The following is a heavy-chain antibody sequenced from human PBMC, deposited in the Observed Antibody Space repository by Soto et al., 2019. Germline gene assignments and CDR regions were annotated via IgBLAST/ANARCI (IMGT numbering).Heavy chain of an antibody. J-gene: IGHJ6*02. D-gene: IGHD1-26*01. Sequence: QVHLVQSGAELKKPWASVRVSFKASGYSFTRNGISWVRQAPGQGLEWMGWISAKNGDTNYAQKFQGRGIMTTDTSSSTAYMELRSLRSDDTAVYYCVRDRDSDTWPSRDVWDQGTTVTVSS. CDR3: VRDRDSDTWPSRDV. CDR2: ISAKNGDT. V-gene: IGHV1-18*01. CDR1: GYSFTRNG.